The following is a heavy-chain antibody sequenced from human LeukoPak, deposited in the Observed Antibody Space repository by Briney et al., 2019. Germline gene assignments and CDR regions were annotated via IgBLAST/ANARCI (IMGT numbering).Heavy chain of an antibody. D-gene: IGHD6-19*01. CDR1: GFTFDDYG. Sequence: TGGSLRLSCAASGFTFDDYGMSWVRQAPGKGLEWVANIKKDGSEENYVDSVKGRFTISRDNAKNTLYLQMNSLRAEDTAVYYCAGGSGWLIDYWGQGTLVTVSS. CDR2: IKKDGSEE. V-gene: IGHV3-7*04. CDR3: AGGSGWLIDY. J-gene: IGHJ4*02.